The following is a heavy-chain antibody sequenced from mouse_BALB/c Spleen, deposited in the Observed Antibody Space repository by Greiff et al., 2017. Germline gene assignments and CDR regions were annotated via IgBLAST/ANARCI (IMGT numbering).Heavy chain of an antibody. D-gene: IGHD1-1*01. Sequence: EVQLQQSGAELVKPGASVKLSCTASGFNIKDTYMHWVKQRPEQGLEWIGRIDPANGNTKYDPKFQGKATITADTSSNTAYLQLSSLTSEDTAVYYCASHYYGSSPRFAYWGQGTLVTVSA. CDR1: GFNIKDTY. CDR3: ASHYYGSSPRFAY. CDR2: IDPANGNT. J-gene: IGHJ3*01. V-gene: IGHV14-3*02.